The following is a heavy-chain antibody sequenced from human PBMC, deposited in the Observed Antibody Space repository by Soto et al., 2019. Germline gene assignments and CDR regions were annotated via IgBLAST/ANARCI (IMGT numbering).Heavy chain of an antibody. Sequence: EVQLVESGGGLVKPGGSLRLSCAASGFTFSNAWMSWVRQAPGKGLEWVGRIKSKTDGGTTDYAAPVKGRFTISRDDSKNPLYLQMNSLKTEDTAVYYRSTDRGRCWYGGAYWGQGTLVTVSS. D-gene: IGHD6-13*01. V-gene: IGHV3-15*01. CDR1: GFTFSNAW. CDR3: STDRGRCWYGGAY. J-gene: IGHJ4*02. CDR2: IKSKTDGGTT.